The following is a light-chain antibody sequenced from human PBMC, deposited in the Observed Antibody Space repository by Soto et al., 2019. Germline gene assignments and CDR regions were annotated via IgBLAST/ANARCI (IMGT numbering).Light chain of an antibody. Sequence: EIVMTQSPASLSVSPRETAALSCRASQSINSYLAWYQHNPGQAPRLLIHGAYTRATGVPARFSGSGSGTEFNLTITGLQSEDAAIYYCHQYHGWPWTLGQGTKVDIK. CDR1: QSINSY. V-gene: IGKV3-15*01. J-gene: IGKJ1*01. CDR3: HQYHGWPWT. CDR2: GAY.